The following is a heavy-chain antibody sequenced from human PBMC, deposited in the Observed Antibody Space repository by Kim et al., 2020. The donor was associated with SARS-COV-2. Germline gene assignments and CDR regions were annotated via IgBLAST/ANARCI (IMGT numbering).Heavy chain of an antibody. CDR2: IYYSGST. Sequence: SETLSLTCTVAGGSISSDYWSWIRQPPGKGREWIGYIYYSGSTNYNPSLKSRVTISVDTSKNQFSLKLSSVTAAETAVYYCARDHRVCLQSTANWYFD. CDR1: GGSISSDY. V-gene: IGHV4-59*01. J-gene: IGHJ2*01. CDR3: ARDHRVCLQSTANWYFD. D-gene: IGHD1-1*01.